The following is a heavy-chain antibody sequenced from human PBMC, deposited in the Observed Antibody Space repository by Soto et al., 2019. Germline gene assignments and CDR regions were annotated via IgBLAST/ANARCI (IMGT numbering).Heavy chain of an antibody. CDR1: GGSFSGYY. V-gene: IGHV4-34*01. Sequence: QVQLQQWGAGLLKPSETLSLTCAVYGGSFSGYYWSWIRQPPGKGLEWIGEINHSGSTNYNPSLKSRVTISVDTSKNQFSLKLSSVTAADTAVYYCARDCSSTSCYRRGGRYYYGMDVWGQWTTVTVSS. CDR2: INHSGST. CDR3: ARDCSSTSCYRRGGRYYYGMDV. J-gene: IGHJ6*02. D-gene: IGHD2-2*01.